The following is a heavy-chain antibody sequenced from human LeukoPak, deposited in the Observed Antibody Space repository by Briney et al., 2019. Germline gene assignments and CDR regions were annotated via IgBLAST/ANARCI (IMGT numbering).Heavy chain of an antibody. V-gene: IGHV3-7*01. Sequence: GGSLRLSCAASGLTFSSYWMSWVRQAPGKGLEWVANIKQDGSEKYYVDSVKGRFTISRDNAKNSLYLQMNSLRAEDTAVYYCARDMLNYDFWSGYLNWGQGTLVTVSS. CDR2: IKQDGSEK. CDR3: ARDMLNYDFWSGYLN. J-gene: IGHJ4*02. D-gene: IGHD3-3*01. CDR1: GLTFSSYW.